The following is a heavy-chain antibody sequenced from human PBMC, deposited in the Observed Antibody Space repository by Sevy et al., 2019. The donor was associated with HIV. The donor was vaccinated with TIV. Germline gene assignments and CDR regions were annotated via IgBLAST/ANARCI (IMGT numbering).Heavy chain of an antibody. V-gene: IGHV3-11*01. J-gene: IGHJ5*02. CDR1: GFTFSDYY. D-gene: IGHD3-3*01. Sequence: GGSLRLSCAASGFTFSDYYMSWVRQAPGKGLEWVSYISSSGSTIYYADSVKGRFTISRDNAKNSLYLQMNSLRAEDTAVYYCARDPTYFDFWAGYYTGWFDPWGQGTLVTVS. CDR3: ARDPTYFDFWAGYYTGWFDP. CDR2: ISSSGSTI.